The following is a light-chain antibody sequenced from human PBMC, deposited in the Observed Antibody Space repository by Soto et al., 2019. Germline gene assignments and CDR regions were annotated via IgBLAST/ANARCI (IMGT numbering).Light chain of an antibody. V-gene: IGLV1-44*01. CDR1: SSNIGDNT. J-gene: IGLJ2*01. Sequence: QLVLTQPPSASGTPGQSVTISCSGSSSNIGDNTVNWYQQLPGTAPKLLIYSNDQRSSGVPDRFSGSKSGTSASLAISGFQSEDEADYYCAVWDDSLDGVVFGGGTQLTVL. CDR3: AVWDDSLDGVV. CDR2: SND.